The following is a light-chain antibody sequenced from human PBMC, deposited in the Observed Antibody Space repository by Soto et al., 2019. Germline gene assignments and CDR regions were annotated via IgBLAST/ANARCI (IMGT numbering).Light chain of an antibody. Sequence: DIQMSQCPSTLSASVGDRVTIPCRASQSSSSWLAWYQQKPGKAPKVLIYDASSWAGGVPSMFTGSGSGTEFTLTISILQPDDFATYYCQQYSVYWTFGQGTKVDIK. V-gene: IGKV1-5*01. J-gene: IGKJ1*01. CDR1: QSSSSW. CDR2: DAS. CDR3: QQYSVYWT.